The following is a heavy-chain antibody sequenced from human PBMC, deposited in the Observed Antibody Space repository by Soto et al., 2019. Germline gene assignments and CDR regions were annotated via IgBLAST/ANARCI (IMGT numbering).Heavy chain of an antibody. Sequence: ESGGGVVQPGRSLRLSCAASGFTFSSYAMHWVRQAPGKGLEWVAVISYDGSNKYYADSVKGRFTISRDNSKNTLYLQMNSLRAEDTAVYYCARRYYYFDYWGQGTLVTVSS. J-gene: IGHJ4*02. D-gene: IGHD3-9*01. V-gene: IGHV3-30-3*01. CDR1: GFTFSSYA. CDR3: ARRYYYFDY. CDR2: ISYDGSNK.